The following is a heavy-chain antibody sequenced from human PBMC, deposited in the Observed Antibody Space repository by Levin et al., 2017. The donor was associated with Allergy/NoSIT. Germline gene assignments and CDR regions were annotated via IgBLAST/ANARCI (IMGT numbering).Heavy chain of an antibody. Sequence: PGGSLRLSCTASGFTFGDYSMGWFRQAPGKGLKWVGFIRSKAYGGTTEYAASVQGRFTISRDDSKSIAYLQMNSLKTEDTALYYCTRHGCGGDCYRPDYWGQGTLVTVSS. D-gene: IGHD2-21*02. J-gene: IGHJ4*02. CDR1: GFTFGDYS. CDR2: IRSKAYGGTT. V-gene: IGHV3-49*03. CDR3: TRHGCGGDCYRPDY.